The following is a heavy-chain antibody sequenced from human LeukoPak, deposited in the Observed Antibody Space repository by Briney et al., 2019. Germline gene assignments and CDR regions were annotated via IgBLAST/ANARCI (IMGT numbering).Heavy chain of an antibody. CDR2: ISTSGLST. Sequence: GGSLRLSSAASGFAFGDYSMNWVRQAPGKGLGWVSYISTSGLSTYYADSVKGRFTISRDNAKNSLYLQTNGLRAEDTAVYYCARDPTPTQLWFRGTFDYWGQGALVTVSS. D-gene: IGHD5-18*01. V-gene: IGHV3-48*01. CDR1: GFAFGDYS. J-gene: IGHJ4*02. CDR3: ARDPTPTQLWFRGTFDY.